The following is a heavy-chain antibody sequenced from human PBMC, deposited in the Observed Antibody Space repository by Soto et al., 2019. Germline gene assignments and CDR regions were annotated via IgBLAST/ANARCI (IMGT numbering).Heavy chain of an antibody. J-gene: IGHJ6*02. D-gene: IGHD3-3*02. CDR1: GFTFSSYA. Sequence: GGSLRLSCSASGFTFSSYAMSWVRQAPGKGLEWVSAISGSGGSTYYADSVKGRFTISRDNSKNTLYLQMNSLRAEDTAVYYCAKDSHFWSAFPQYGMDVWGQGTTVTVSS. V-gene: IGHV3-23*01. CDR3: AKDSHFWSAFPQYGMDV. CDR2: ISGSGGST.